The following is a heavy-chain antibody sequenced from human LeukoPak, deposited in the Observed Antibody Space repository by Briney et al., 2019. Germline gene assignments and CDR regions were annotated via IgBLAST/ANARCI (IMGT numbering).Heavy chain of an antibody. Sequence: GGSLRLSCAASGFTFSSHWMHWVRQAPGKGLVWVSFINNDGGVTSYADSVKGRFTISRDNAKNTLYLQMNSLRAVDTAMYYCARGGQGAVDYRGPGALVTVSS. CDR1: GFTFSSHW. CDR2: INNDGGVT. D-gene: IGHD3-16*01. V-gene: IGHV3-74*01. J-gene: IGHJ4*02. CDR3: ARGGQGAVDY.